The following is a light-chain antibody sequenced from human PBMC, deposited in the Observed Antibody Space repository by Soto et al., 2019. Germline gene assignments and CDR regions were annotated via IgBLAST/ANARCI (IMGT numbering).Light chain of an antibody. J-gene: IGKJ1*01. V-gene: IGKV3-15*01. CDR3: QQYNNWPPKT. CDR2: DAS. CDR1: QSVSSY. Sequence: EIGLTQSPATLSLSPGERATLSCRASQSVSSYLAWYQQKPGQAPRLLIYDASTRATGIPARFSGSGSGTEFTLTISSLQSEDFAVYYCQQYNNWPPKTFGQGTKVDI.